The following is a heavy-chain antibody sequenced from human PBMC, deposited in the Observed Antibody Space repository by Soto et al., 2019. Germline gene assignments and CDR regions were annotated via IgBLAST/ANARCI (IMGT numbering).Heavy chain of an antibody. CDR2: ISGSGGTT. D-gene: IGHD1-26*01. CDR3: AKGALNSGTQYACDY. Sequence: EVQLLDSGGGLVQPGGSLRLSCAASGFAFSNYAMNWVRQAPGKGLEWVSTISGSGGTTNYADSVKDRFTISRDNSKNTLHLQMNSLRAEDTAVYYCAKGALNSGTQYACDYWGQGTLVTVSS. CDR1: GFAFSNYA. J-gene: IGHJ4*02. V-gene: IGHV3-23*01.